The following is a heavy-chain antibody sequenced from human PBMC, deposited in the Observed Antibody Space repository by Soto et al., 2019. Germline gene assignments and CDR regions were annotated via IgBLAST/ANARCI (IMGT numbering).Heavy chain of an antibody. J-gene: IGHJ4*02. D-gene: IGHD6-19*01. CDR3: ARKSIAVAGTPLGY. CDR2: ISAYNGNT. V-gene: IGHV1-18*01. CDR1: GYTFTNYG. Sequence: ASVKVSCKASGYTFTNYGISWVRQAPGQGLEWMGWISAYNGNTNYAQKLQGRVTMTTDTSTSTAYMELRSLRSDDTAVYYCARKSIAVAGTPLGYWGQGTLVTVSS.